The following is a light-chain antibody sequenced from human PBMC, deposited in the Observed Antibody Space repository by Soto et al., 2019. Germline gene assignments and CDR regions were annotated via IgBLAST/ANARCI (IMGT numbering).Light chain of an antibody. V-gene: IGKV1-39*01. CDR2: DAS. CDR3: QQSYNTPLT. CDR1: QSISGY. Sequence: DIQMTQSPSSLSASVGDRVTIACRASQSISGYLNWYQQKPGKAPKLLIYDASALQSGVPSRFSGSGSGTDFTLTISGLQPEEFATYYCQQSYNTPLTFGGGTKVEIK. J-gene: IGKJ4*01.